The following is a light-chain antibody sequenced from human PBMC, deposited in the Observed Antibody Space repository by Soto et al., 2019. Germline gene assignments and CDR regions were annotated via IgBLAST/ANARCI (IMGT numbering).Light chain of an antibody. CDR1: SSDVGGYNY. J-gene: IGLJ2*01. Sequence: QSALTQPASVSGSPGQSNTISCTGTSSDVGGYNYVSWYQQHPGKAPKLMIYDVSNRPSGFSNRFSGSKSGNTASLTISGLQAEDEADYYCSSYTSSSTRVFGGGTKVTVL. CDR3: SSYTSSSTRV. CDR2: DVS. V-gene: IGLV2-14*01.